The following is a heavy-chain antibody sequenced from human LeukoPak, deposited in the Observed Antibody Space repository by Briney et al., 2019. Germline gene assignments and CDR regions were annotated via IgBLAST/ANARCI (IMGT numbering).Heavy chain of an antibody. J-gene: IGHJ4*02. CDR2: IRYDGSNK. CDR3: AKRRWTGYCSSTSCYGGPILVH. Sequence: GGSLRLSCAASGFTFSSYGMHWVRQAPGKGLEWVAFIRYDGSNKYYADSVKGRFTISRDNSKNTLYLQMNSLRAEDTAVYYCAKRRWTGYCSSTSCYGGPILVHWGQGTLVTVSS. CDR1: GFTFSSYG. D-gene: IGHD2-2*03. V-gene: IGHV3-30*02.